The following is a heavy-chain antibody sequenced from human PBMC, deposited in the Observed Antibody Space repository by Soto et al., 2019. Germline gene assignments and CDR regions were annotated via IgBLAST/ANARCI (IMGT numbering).Heavy chain of an antibody. Sequence: QLQLQESGPGLVKPSETLSLTCTVSGGSISSSSYYWGWIRQPPGKRLEWIGSIYYSGSTYYNPSLRSRVTISVDTSKNQFSLKLSSVTAADTAVYYCARRADGNLDYWGQGTLVTVPS. V-gene: IGHV4-39*01. J-gene: IGHJ4*02. CDR2: IYYSGST. CDR1: GGSISSSSYY. D-gene: IGHD4-17*01. CDR3: ARRADGNLDY.